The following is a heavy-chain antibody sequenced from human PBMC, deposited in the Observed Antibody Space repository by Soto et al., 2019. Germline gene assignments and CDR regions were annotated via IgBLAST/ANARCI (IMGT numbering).Heavy chain of an antibody. D-gene: IGHD2-15*01. CDR2: IVVGSGNT. Sequence: SVKVSCKASGFTFTSSAVQWVRQARGQRLEWIGWIVVGSGNTNYAQKFQERVTITRDMSTSTAYMGLSSLRSEDTAVYYCAADGGRYCSGGSCYSLTYYYGMDVWGQGTTVTVSS. CDR1: GFTFTSSA. J-gene: IGHJ6*02. V-gene: IGHV1-58*01. CDR3: AADGGRYCSGGSCYSLTYYYGMDV.